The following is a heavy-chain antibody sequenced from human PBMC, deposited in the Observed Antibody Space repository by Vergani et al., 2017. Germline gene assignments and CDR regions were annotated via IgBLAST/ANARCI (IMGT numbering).Heavy chain of an antibody. D-gene: IGHD5-18*01. CDR3: ARARYSYGYYFDY. CDR2: IFSNDEK. Sequence: QVTLKESGPVLVKPTETLTLTCTVSGFSLSNARMGVSWIRQPPGKALEWLAHIFSNDEKSYSTSLKSRLTISKDTSKSQVVLTMTNMDPVDTATYYCARARYSYGYYFDYWGQGTLVTVSS. CDR1: GFSLSNARMG. V-gene: IGHV2-26*01. J-gene: IGHJ4*02.